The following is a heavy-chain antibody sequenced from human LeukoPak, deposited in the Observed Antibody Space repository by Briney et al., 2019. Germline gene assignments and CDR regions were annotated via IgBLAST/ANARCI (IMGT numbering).Heavy chain of an antibody. CDR2: IYYSGST. J-gene: IGHJ4*02. V-gene: IGHV4-39*07. CDR3: ARVSGYSYGYAGDFDY. D-gene: IGHD5-18*01. CDR1: GGSISSSSYY. Sequence: SETLSLTCTVSGGSISSSSYYWGWIRPPPGKGLEWIGSIYYSGSTYYNPSLKSRVTISVDTSKNQFSLKLSSVTAADTAVYYCARVSGYSYGYAGDFDYWGQGTLVTVSS.